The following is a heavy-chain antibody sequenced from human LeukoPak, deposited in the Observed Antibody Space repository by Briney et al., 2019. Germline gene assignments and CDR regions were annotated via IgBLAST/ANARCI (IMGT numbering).Heavy chain of an antibody. CDR2: IYTSGST. J-gene: IGHJ6*04. V-gene: IGHV4-61*02. Sequence: PSETLSLTCTVSGGSISSGSYYWSWIRQPAGKGLEWIGRIYTSGSTNYNPSLKSRVTISVDTSKNQFSLKLSSVTAADTAVYYCARGAMGYYYDSSGYLMDVWGKGTTVTISS. D-gene: IGHD3-22*01. CDR1: GGSISSGSYY. CDR3: ARGAMGYYYDSSGYLMDV.